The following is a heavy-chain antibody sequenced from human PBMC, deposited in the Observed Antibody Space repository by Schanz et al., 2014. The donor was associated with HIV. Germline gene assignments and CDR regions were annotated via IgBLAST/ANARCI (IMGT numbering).Heavy chain of an antibody. CDR3: AKDRNQYDSRYIGKGNYYYYYGMDV. Sequence: QVQLVESGGGVVQPGRSLRLSCVASAFTFDSYGMHWVRQAPGKGLEWVAVISYDGTKKHYADSVKGRFTISRDNSKNTVYLQAKSLRPEDTAVYYCAKDRNQYDSRYIGKGNYYYYYGMDVWGQGTTVTVSS. V-gene: IGHV3-30*18. D-gene: IGHD3-22*01. J-gene: IGHJ6*02. CDR2: ISYDGTKK. CDR1: AFTFDSYG.